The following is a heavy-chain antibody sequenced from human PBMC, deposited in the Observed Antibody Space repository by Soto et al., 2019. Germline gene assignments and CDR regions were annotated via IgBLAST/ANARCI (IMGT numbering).Heavy chain of an antibody. J-gene: IGHJ4*02. V-gene: IGHV4-30-4*01. CDR3: ARKGGYYYDSSGYYFFDY. Sequence: QVQLQESGPGLVKPSQTLSLTCTVSGGSISSGDYYWSWIRQPPGKGLEWIGYIYYSGSTYYNPSLKSRVTISVDTSKNQFSLKLSSVTAADTAVYSCARKGGYYYDSSGYYFFDYWGQGTLVTVSS. CDR1: GGSISSGDYY. CDR2: IYYSGST. D-gene: IGHD3-22*01.